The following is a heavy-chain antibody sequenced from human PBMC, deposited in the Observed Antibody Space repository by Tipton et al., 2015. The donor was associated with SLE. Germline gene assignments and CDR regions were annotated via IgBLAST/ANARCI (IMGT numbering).Heavy chain of an antibody. CDR1: GFTFSSYA. Sequence: RSLRLSCAASGFTFSSYAMHWVRQAPGKGLEWVAVIWYDGSNKYYADSVKGRFTISRDNSKNTLYLQMNSLRAEDTAVYYCARDLVGRDWYFDRWGRGTLVAVSS. D-gene: IGHD1-26*01. CDR3: ARDLVGRDWYFDR. V-gene: IGHV3-33*08. J-gene: IGHJ2*01. CDR2: IWYDGSNK.